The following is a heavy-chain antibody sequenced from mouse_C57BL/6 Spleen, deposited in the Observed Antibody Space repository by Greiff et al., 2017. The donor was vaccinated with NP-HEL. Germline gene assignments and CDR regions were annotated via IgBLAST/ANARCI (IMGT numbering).Heavy chain of an antibody. CDR1: GYTFTSYW. CDR3: ARSGTTVPYYYAMDY. Sequence: QVQLQQPGAELVKPGASVKLSCKASGYTFTSYWMQWVKQRPGQGLEWIGEIDPSDSYTNYNQKFKGKATLTVDTSSSTAYMQLSSLTSEDSAVYYCARSGTTVPYYYAMDYWGQRTSVTVSS. J-gene: IGHJ4*01. D-gene: IGHD1-1*01. V-gene: IGHV1-50*01. CDR2: IDPSDSYT.